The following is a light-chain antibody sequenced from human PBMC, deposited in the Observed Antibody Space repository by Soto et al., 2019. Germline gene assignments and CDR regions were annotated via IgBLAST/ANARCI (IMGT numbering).Light chain of an antibody. V-gene: IGKV3-11*01. CDR3: QQRYDWPPIT. CDR1: QSVRNY. Sequence: EIVLTQSPATLSLSPGERATLSCRASQSVRNYLAWYQQKPGQAPRLLIYDTSTRATGIPARFSGSGSGTDFTLTISSLEPEDFAVYYCQQRYDWPPITFGQGTRLEIK. J-gene: IGKJ5*01. CDR2: DTS.